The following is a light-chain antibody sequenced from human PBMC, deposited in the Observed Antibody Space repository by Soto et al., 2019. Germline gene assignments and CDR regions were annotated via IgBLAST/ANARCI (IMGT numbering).Light chain of an antibody. V-gene: IGKV3-20*01. CDR2: GAS. Sequence: EIVMTQSPATLSVSPGERATLSCMASQGVRNYLAWYQQKPGQAPRFLIYGASSRATGIPNRFSGSGSGTDFTLTISRLEPEDFAVYYCQQYGNSPQTFGQGTKVDIK. CDR1: QGVRNY. J-gene: IGKJ1*01. CDR3: QQYGNSPQT.